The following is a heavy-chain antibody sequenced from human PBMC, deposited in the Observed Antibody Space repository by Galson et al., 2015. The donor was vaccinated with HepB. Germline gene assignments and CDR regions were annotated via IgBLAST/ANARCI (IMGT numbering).Heavy chain of an antibody. CDR1: GFTFSSYS. J-gene: IGHJ4*02. Sequence: SLRLSCAASGFTFSSYSMNWVRQAPGKGLEWVSSISSSSSYIYYADSVKGRFTISRDNAKNSLYLQMNSLRAEDTAVYYCARDAGIAVAGRSAFDYWGQGTLVTVSS. CDR2: ISSSSSYI. D-gene: IGHD6-19*01. CDR3: ARDAGIAVAGRSAFDY. V-gene: IGHV3-21*01.